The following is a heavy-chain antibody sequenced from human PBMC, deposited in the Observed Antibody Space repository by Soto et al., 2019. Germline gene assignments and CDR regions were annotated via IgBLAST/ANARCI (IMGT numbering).Heavy chain of an antibody. CDR2: IGPESGDT. D-gene: IGHD3-16*01. Sequence: ASVKVSCKASGYTFTGHYIHWVRQAPEQGPEWMGEIGPESGDTGYAQKFKGRVTMPRDISIATAYMELSSLRSDDTAIYYCARMATFGSLNWFDPWGQGTLVTVSS. CDR3: ARMATFGSLNWFDP. CDR1: GYTFTGHY. J-gene: IGHJ5*02. V-gene: IGHV1-2*02.